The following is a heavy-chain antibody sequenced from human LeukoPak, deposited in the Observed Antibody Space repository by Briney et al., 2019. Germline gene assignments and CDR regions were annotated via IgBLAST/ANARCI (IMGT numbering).Heavy chain of an antibody. CDR1: GGSISSYY. V-gene: IGHV4-59*01. CDR2: IYYSGST. Sequence: SETLSLTCTVSGGSISSYYWSWIRQPPGKGLEWIGYIYYSGSTNYNPSLKSRVTISVDTSKNQFSLKLSSVTAADTAVYYCARATVLEWLSYFDYWGQGTLVTVSS. CDR3: ARATVLEWLSYFDY. D-gene: IGHD3-3*01. J-gene: IGHJ4*02.